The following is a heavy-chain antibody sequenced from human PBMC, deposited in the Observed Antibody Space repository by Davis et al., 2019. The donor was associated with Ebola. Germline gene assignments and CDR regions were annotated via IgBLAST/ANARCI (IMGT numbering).Heavy chain of an antibody. V-gene: IGHV1-46*01. D-gene: IGHD6-13*01. Sequence: ASVKVSCKASGYTFSDYHIHWVRQAPGQGLEWMGKIDPKRESSSYAQKFQGRVTMTRNISISTAYMELSSLRSEDTAVYYCARRLYERKYSSSWYRAKFEYYYYGMDVWGQGTTVTASS. CDR2: IDPKRESS. J-gene: IGHJ6*02. CDR3: ARRLYERKYSSSWYRAKFEYYYYGMDV. CDR1: GYTFSDYH.